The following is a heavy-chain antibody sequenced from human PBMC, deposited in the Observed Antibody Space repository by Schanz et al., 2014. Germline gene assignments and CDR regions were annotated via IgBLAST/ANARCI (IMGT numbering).Heavy chain of an antibody. V-gene: IGHV1-69*09. CDR2: IIPILGIA. J-gene: IGHJ6*03. D-gene: IGHD2-2*02. Sequence: VQLVQSGAEVKKPGSPVKVSCKSSGGTFSSYAISWVRQAPGQGLEWMGRIIPILGIANYAQNFQGRVTITADKSTSTAYMELTSLRSEDTAVYYCAGTYCSSTSCYTGYYYMDVWGKGTTVTVSS. CDR3: AGTYCSSTSCYTGYYYMDV. CDR1: GGTFSSYA.